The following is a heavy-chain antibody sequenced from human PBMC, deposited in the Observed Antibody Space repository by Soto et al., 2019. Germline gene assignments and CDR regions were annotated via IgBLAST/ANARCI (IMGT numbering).Heavy chain of an antibody. V-gene: IGHV4-34*01. Sequence: SETLSLTCAVYGGSFSGYYWSWIRQPPGKGLEWIGEINHSGSTNYNPSLKSRVTISVDTSKNQFSLKLSSVTAADTAVYYCARNRRGSSRYYYYMDVWGKGTTVTVSS. J-gene: IGHJ6*03. CDR1: GGSFSGYY. CDR2: INHSGST. CDR3: ARNRRGSSRYYYYMDV.